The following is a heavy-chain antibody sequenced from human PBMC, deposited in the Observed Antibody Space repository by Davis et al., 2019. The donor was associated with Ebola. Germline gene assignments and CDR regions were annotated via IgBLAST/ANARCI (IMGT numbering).Heavy chain of an antibody. J-gene: IGHJ6*02. CDR1: GGSFSGYY. CDR3: ATTCGGDCYSGNYYYGMDV. Sequence: MPSETLSLTCAVYGGSFSGYYWSWIRQHPGKGLEWIGYIYYSGSTYYHPSLKSRVTISVDTSKNQFSLKLSSVTAADTAVYYCATTCGGDCYSGNYYYGMDVWGQGTTVTVSS. D-gene: IGHD2-21*02. CDR2: IYYSGST. V-gene: IGHV4-31*11.